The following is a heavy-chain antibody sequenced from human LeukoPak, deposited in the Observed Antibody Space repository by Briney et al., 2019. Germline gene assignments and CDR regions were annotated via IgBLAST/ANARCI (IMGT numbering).Heavy chain of an antibody. D-gene: IGHD6-19*01. CDR1: GFTFSSYS. J-gene: IGHJ4*02. CDR3: ARGKYSSGWSDY. CDR2: ITTSSTYI. V-gene: IGHV3-21*01. Sequence: PGGSLRLSCAASGFTFSSYSMSWVRQAPGKGLEWVSSITTSSTYISYADSVKGRFTISRDNAKSSLYLQMNSLRAEDTAVYYCARGKYSSGWSDYWGQGTLVTVSS.